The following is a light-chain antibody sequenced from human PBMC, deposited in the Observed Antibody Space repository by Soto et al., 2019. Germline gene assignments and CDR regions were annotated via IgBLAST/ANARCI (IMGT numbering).Light chain of an antibody. CDR3: QQYNNWPPWT. J-gene: IGKJ1*01. V-gene: IGKV3-15*01. Sequence: EIVLTQSPGTLSLSPGERATLSCRASQSVSSDLAWYHQKPGQAPRLLIYGASTRATGIPARFSGSGSGTEFTLTISSLQSEDFAVYYCQQYNNWPPWTFGQGTKVDIK. CDR1: QSVSSD. CDR2: GAS.